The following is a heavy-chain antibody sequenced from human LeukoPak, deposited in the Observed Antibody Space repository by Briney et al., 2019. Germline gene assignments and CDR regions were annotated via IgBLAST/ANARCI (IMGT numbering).Heavy chain of an antibody. Sequence: GGSLRLSCAASGFTFSSYAMSWVRQAPGKGLEWDSAISGSGGSTYYADSVKGRFTISRDNSKNTLYLQMNSLRAEDTAVYYCAKDHGTLGLRLRGRSCPDYWGQGTLVTVSS. CDR1: GFTFSSYA. D-gene: IGHD5-12*01. V-gene: IGHV3-23*01. CDR3: AKDHGTLGLRLRGRSCPDY. CDR2: ISGSGGST. J-gene: IGHJ4*02.